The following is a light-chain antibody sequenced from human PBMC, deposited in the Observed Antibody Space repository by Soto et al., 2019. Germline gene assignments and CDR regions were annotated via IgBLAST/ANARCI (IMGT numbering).Light chain of an antibody. CDR1: NIASKS. V-gene: IGLV3-21*02. J-gene: IGLJ1*01. CDR3: QVWDISSDKYL. CDR2: DDS. Sequence: SSELTQPASGSVAPGQTARITCGGNNIASKSVHWYQQRPGQAPVLVLYDDSNRPSGIPERFSGSNSVSTATLTISSVEAGDEADYFCQVWDISSDKYLFRTGTKVTVL.